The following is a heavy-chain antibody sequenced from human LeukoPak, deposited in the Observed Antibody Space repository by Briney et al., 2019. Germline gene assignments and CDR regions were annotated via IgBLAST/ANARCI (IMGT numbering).Heavy chain of an antibody. D-gene: IGHD2-15*01. J-gene: IGHJ4*02. V-gene: IGHV3-30-3*01. CDR3: ARDLSEKYSIDY. Sequence: GGSLRLSCAASGFTFSGYAIHWVRQAPGKGLEWVAFISYDGSIKYYADSVKGRCTISRDNSKNTLNLQINRLRAEDTAVYYCARDLSEKYSIDYWGQGTLVTVSS. CDR2: ISYDGSIK. CDR1: GFTFSGYA.